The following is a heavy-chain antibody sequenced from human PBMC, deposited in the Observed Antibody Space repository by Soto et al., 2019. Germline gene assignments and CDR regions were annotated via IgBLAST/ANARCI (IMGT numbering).Heavy chain of an antibody. Sequence: QLQLQESGPGLVKPSETLSLTCTVSGGSINRSSYYWGWIRQPPGKGLEWIGSIYYSGSTYYNPSLKSRVTISVDTSKNQFSLKLSSVTAADTAVYYCARHDYGGFGLWGQGTLVTVSS. CDR1: GGSINRSSYY. D-gene: IGHD4-17*01. V-gene: IGHV4-39*01. CDR3: ARHDYGGFGL. CDR2: IYYSGST. J-gene: IGHJ4*02.